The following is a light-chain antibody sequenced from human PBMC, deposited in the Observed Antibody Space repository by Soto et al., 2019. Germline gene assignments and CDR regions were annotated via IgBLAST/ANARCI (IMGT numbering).Light chain of an antibody. CDR2: GAS. CDR3: QQYGRSPRT. Sequence: EIVMTQSPAILSVSPGERATLSCSASESVSSNLAWYQQKPGHAPRLLIYGASSRATGIPDRFSGSGSGTDFILTISRLEPDDFAVYYCQQYGRSPRTFGQGTKVDIK. V-gene: IGKV3-20*01. J-gene: IGKJ1*01. CDR1: ESVSSN.